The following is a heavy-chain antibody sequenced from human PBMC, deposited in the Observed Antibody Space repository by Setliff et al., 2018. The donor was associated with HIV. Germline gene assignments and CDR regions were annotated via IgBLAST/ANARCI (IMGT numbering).Heavy chain of an antibody. D-gene: IGHD3-10*01. CDR3: ARDQVSMVRAVRLVA. CDR1: GGTFSSYS. Sequence: ASVKVSCKASGGTFSSYSISWVRQAPGQGLEWMGRILPIFGTGDYAQKFQGRVTITADKSTSTAYMELRSLRSEDTAVYYCARDQVSMVRAVRLVAWGQGSLVTVSS. V-gene: IGHV1-69*06. CDR2: ILPIFGTG. J-gene: IGHJ1*01.